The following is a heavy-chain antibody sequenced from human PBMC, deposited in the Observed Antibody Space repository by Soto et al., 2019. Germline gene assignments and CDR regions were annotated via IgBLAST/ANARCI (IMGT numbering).Heavy chain of an antibody. CDR2: ISYDGSNK. V-gene: IGHV3-30*18. CDR3: AKGESGGGSWYGDYYYYYGMDV. CDR1: GFTFSSYG. Sequence: GGSLRLSCAASGFTFSSYGMHWVRQAPGKGLEWVAVISYDGSNKYYADSVKGRSTISRDNSKNTLYLQMNSLRAEDTAVYYCAKGESGGGSWYGDYYYYYGMDVWGQGTTVTVSS. J-gene: IGHJ6*02. D-gene: IGHD2-15*01.